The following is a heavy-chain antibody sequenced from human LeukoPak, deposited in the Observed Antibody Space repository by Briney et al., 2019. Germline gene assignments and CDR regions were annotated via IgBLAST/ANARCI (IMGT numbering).Heavy chain of an antibody. J-gene: IGHJ3*02. D-gene: IGHD2-2*01. CDR1: GGSISSYY. CDR3: ARDRGIVVVPAAVLYAFDI. CDR2: IYTSGST. Sequence: KPSETLSLTCTVSGGSISSYYWSWIRQPAGKGLEWIGRIYTSGSTNYNPSLKSRVTISVDTSKNQFSLKLSSVTAADTAVYYCARDRGIVVVPAAVLYAFDIWGQGTMVTVSS. V-gene: IGHV4-4*07.